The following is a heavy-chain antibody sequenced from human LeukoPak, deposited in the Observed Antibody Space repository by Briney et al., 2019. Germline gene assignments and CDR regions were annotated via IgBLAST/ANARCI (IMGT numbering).Heavy chain of an antibody. J-gene: IGHJ4*02. D-gene: IGHD2-2*01. CDR1: GFDFGAHG. V-gene: IGHV3-20*04. CDR3: ARAPITSPFYFDY. CDR2: INWSGKST. Sequence: GGSLRLSCSASGFDFGAHGMSWVRQVPGKGLEWVSGINWSGKSTAYADPMRGRITISRDNAKNSLYLQMDSLRAEDTALYYRARAPITSPFYFDYWGQGTLVTVSS.